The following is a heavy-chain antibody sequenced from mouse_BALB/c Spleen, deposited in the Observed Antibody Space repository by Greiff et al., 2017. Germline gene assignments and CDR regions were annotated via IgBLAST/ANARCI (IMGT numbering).Heavy chain of an antibody. CDR2: INPGSGGT. CDR3: ARRIYYYGSSYWYFDV. V-gene: IGHV1-54*01. D-gene: IGHD1-1*01. J-gene: IGHJ1*01. Sequence: QVHVKQSGAELVRPGTSVKVSCKASGYAFTNYLIEWVKQRPGQGLEWIGVINPGSGGTNYNEKFKGKATLTADKSSSTAYMQLSSLTSDDSAVYFCARRIYYYGSSYWYFDVWGAGTTVTVSS. CDR1: GYAFTNYL.